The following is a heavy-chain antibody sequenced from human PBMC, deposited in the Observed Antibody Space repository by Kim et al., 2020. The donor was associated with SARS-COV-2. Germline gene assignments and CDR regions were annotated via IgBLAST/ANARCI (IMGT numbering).Heavy chain of an antibody. D-gene: IGHD6-13*01. J-gene: IGHJ4*02. Sequence: SETLSLTCTVSGGSVSSGSYYWSWIRQPPGKGLEWIGYIYYSGSTNYNPSLKSRVTISVDTSKNQFSLKLSSVTAADTAVYYCARDGGVAAAGTWYYWGQGTLVTVSS. CDR3: ARDGGVAAAGTWYY. V-gene: IGHV4-61*01. CDR2: IYYSGST. CDR1: GGSVSSGSYY.